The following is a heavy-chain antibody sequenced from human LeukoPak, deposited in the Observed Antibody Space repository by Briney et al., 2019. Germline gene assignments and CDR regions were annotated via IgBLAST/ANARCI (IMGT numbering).Heavy chain of an antibody. CDR2: ISAYNGNT. CDR3: TRDIPAAGKVYFHH. J-gene: IGHJ1*01. D-gene: IGHD6-13*01. Sequence: ASVKVSCTASGYTFTSYGISWVRQAPGQGLEWMGWISAYNGNTNYAQKLQGRVTMTTDTSTSTAYMELRSLRSDDTAVYYCTRDIPAAGKVYFHHWGQGTLVTVSS. V-gene: IGHV1-18*01. CDR1: GYTFTSYG.